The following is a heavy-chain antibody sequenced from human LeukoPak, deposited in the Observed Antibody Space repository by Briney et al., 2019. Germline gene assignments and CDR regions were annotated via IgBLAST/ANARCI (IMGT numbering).Heavy chain of an antibody. CDR3: ARGKYYYDSNSSYRYFDP. Sequence: SETLSLTCTVSGGSISSYYWSWLRQPAGKGLEWIGRIYTTGNANYNPSLTSRVTMSIDTSKKQSSLNLSSVTAADTAVYYCARGKYYYDSNSSYRYFDPWGQGTLVTVSS. CDR2: IYTTGNA. V-gene: IGHV4-4*07. J-gene: IGHJ5*02. D-gene: IGHD3-22*01. CDR1: GGSISSYY.